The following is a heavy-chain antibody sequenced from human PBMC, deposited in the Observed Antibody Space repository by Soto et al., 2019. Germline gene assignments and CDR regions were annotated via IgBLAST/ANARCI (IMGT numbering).Heavy chain of an antibody. V-gene: IGHV3-23*01. CDR1: GFTFSSYA. J-gene: IGHJ4*02. CDR2: ISGSGGST. D-gene: IGHD3-10*01. CDR3: AKEASSGLLCFGESTDYFDY. Sequence: GGSLRLSCAASGFTFSSYAMSWVRQAPGKGLEWVSAISGSGGSTYYADSVKGRFTISRDNSKNTLYLQMNSLRAEDTAVYYCAKEASSGLLCFGESTDYFDYWGQGTLVTVSS.